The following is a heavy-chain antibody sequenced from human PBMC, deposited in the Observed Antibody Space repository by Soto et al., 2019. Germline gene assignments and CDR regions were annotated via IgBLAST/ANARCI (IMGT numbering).Heavy chain of an antibody. Sequence: ASVKVSCKASGYTFTSYGISWVRQAPGQGLEWMGWISAYNGNTNYAQKLQGRVTMTTDTSTSTAYMELRSLRSDDTAVYYCASFMFVTTRKKYAFDIWGQGTMVTVSS. V-gene: IGHV1-18*04. CDR1: GYTFTSYG. D-gene: IGHD4-17*01. CDR2: ISAYNGNT. CDR3: ASFMFVTTRKKYAFDI. J-gene: IGHJ3*02.